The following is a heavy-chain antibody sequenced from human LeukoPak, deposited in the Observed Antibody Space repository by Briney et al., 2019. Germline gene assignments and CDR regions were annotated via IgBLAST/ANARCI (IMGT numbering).Heavy chain of an antibody. D-gene: IGHD3-10*01. CDR2: INHSGST. V-gene: IGHV4-34*01. Sequence: SETLSLTCAVYGGSFSGYYWSWSRQPPGKGLEWIGEINHSGSTNYNPSLKSRVTISVDTSKNQFSQKLSSVTAADTAVYYCARGRRFLDYWGQGTLVTVSS. CDR3: ARGRRFLDY. J-gene: IGHJ4*02. CDR1: GGSFSGYY.